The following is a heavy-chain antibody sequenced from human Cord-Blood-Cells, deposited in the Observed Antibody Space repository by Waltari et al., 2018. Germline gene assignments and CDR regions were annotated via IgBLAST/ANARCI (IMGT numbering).Heavy chain of an antibody. CDR1: GFSLSTSGVG. D-gene: IGHD6-19*01. CDR2: IYWDDDK. CDR3: AHRRVGWATYYFDY. V-gene: IGHV2-5*02. Sequence: QITLKESGPTLVKPTQTLTLTCTFSGFSLSTSGVGAGWIRQPPGKALEWLARIYWDDDKRYSPSLKSRLTITKDTSKNQVVLTMTNMDPVDTATYYCAHRRVGWATYYFDYWGQGTLVTVSS. J-gene: IGHJ4*02.